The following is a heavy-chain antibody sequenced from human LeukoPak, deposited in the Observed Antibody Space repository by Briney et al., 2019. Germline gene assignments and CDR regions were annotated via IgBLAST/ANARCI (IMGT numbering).Heavy chain of an antibody. V-gene: IGHV3-21*05. J-gene: IGHJ4*02. CDR1: GFTFSSHS. D-gene: IGHD6-13*01. Sequence: GSLRLSCAASGFTFSSHSMNWVRQAPGKGLEWVSYISGSGTYTNYADSVKGRFTTSRDNAKKSLYLQMNSLRAEDTAVYYCARVGSIAAAGTPDYWGQGTLVTVSS. CDR3: ARVGSIAAAGTPDY. CDR2: ISGSGTYT.